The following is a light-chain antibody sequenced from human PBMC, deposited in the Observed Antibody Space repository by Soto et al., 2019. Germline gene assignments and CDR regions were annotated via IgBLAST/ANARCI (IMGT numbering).Light chain of an antibody. V-gene: IGKV3-15*01. CDR3: QQYHKWPLT. CDR2: GAS. CDR1: QSVSSN. J-gene: IGKJ4*01. Sequence: ETVMTQSPATLSVSPGERATLSCRASQSVSSNLAWYQQKPGQAPRLLMYGASTRATGIPASFSGSGSGTEFILTIRSLQSEDFAVYYCQQYHKWPLTFGGGTKVDIK.